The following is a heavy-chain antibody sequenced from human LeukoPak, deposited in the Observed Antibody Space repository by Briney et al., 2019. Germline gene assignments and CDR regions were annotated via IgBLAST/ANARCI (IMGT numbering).Heavy chain of an antibody. CDR2: INPNSGGT. CDR1: GYTFTGYY. CDR3: ARAGSGYDLDP. V-gene: IGHV1-2*04. Sequence: EASVEVFCKASGYTFTGYYMHWVRQAPGQGLEWMGWINPNSGGTNYAQKFRGWVTMTRDTSISTAYMELSRLRSDDTAVYYCARAGSGYDLDPWGQGTLVTVSS. D-gene: IGHD5-12*01. J-gene: IGHJ5*02.